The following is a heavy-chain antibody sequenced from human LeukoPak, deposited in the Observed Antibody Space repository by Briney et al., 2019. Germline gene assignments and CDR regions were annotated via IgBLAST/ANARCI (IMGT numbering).Heavy chain of an antibody. CDR3: ARVESSGGY. J-gene: IGHJ4*02. V-gene: IGHV3-23*01. CDR2: ISGSGDTT. D-gene: IGHD6-25*01. Sequence: GGSLRLSCAASGFSFSTYAMTWVRQAPGKGLEWVSGISGSGDTTYYADSVKGRFTISRDNSKNTLYLQMNSLRAEDTAVYFCARVESSGGYWGQGTLVTVSS. CDR1: GFSFSTYA.